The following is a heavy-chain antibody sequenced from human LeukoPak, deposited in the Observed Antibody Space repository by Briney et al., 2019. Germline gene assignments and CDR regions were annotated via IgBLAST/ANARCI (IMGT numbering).Heavy chain of an antibody. J-gene: IGHJ6*03. CDR3: ARRPVAGLYYYYYYYMDV. CDR1: GFTFSSYA. CDR2: ISYDGSNK. V-gene: IGHV3-30*04. Sequence: GGSLRLSCAASGFTFSSYAMHWVRQAPGKGLEWVAVISYDGSNKYYADSVKGRFTISRDNSKNTLYLQMNSLRAEDTAEYYCARRPVAGLYYYYYYYMDVWGKGTTVTVSS. D-gene: IGHD6-19*01.